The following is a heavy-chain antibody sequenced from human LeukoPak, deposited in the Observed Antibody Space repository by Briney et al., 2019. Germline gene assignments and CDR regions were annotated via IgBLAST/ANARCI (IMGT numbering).Heavy chain of an antibody. CDR2: IYSSGST. D-gene: IGHD2-2*02. V-gene: IGHV4-59*11. CDR1: GGSISSHY. Sequence: SETLSLTCTVSGGSISSHYWNWIRQPPGKGLYWIGYIYSSGSTNYNPSLNSRVTISLDTSKNEFSLRLSSATAPDTALYYCARAYTSSLPFLIWGRGTLVTVSS. J-gene: IGHJ4*02. CDR3: ARAYTSSLPFLI.